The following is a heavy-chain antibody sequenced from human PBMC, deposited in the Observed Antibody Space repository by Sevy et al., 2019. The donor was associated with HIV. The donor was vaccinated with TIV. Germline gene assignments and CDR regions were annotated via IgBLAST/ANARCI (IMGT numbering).Heavy chain of an antibody. CDR3: AGEKVPLSGGRMPYYYYYGLDV. J-gene: IGHJ6*02. V-gene: IGHV3-30*03. CDR1: EFRFSDFA. CDR2: ISYDGKRT. D-gene: IGHD2-15*01. Sequence: GGSLRLSCAASEFRFSDFAMHWVRQAPGKGLEWVAFISYDGKRTKYADSVKGRFTVSRDNSGKKFYVQMKSLRVEDAAIYYGAGEKVPLSGGRMPYYYYYGLDVWGLGTTVTVSS.